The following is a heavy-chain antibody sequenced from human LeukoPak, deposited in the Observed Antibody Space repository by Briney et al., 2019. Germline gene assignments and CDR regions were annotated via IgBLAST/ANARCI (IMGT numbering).Heavy chain of an antibody. CDR2: IYYSGST. D-gene: IGHD1-1*01. Sequence: SETLSLTCTVSGGSINSINDYWAWIRQPPGKGLEWIRTIYYSGSTYYSPSLKSRVTISVDTSKNQFSLKLHSLTAADTAMYYYARDPWERLSRWFDPWGQGTLVTVSS. J-gene: IGHJ5*02. CDR1: GGSINSINDY. V-gene: IGHV4-39*07. CDR3: ARDPWERLSRWFDP.